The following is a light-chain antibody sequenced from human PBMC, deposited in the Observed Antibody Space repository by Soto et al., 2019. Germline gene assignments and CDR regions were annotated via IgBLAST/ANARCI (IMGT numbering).Light chain of an antibody. V-gene: IGKV1-39*01. CDR1: RNIYSY. Sequence: DIQMTQSPSSLSASVGDEVTIACRTSRNIYSYLNWYQQKPGKAPKLLMYSVSTLQTGVPSRFSGSGSGTDVSLSISSLQPEDFATYYCQHSYSSPWTFGQGTKVEI. J-gene: IGKJ1*01. CDR2: SVS. CDR3: QHSYSSPWT.